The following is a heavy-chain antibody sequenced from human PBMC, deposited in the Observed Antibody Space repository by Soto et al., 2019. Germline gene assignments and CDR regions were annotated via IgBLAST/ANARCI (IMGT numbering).Heavy chain of an antibody. J-gene: IGHJ4*02. CDR2: IYYSGST. D-gene: IGHD3-22*01. CDR1: GGSISSSSYY. Sequence: SETLSLTCTVSGGSISSSSYYWGWIRQPPGKGLEWIGSIYYSGSTYYNPSLKSRVTISVDTSKNQFSLKLSSVTAADTAVYYCARKKDSSGYWDWGQGTLVTVSS. V-gene: IGHV4-39*01. CDR3: ARKKDSSGYWD.